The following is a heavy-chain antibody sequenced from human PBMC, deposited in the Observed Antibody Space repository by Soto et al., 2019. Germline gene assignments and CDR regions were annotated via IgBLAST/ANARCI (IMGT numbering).Heavy chain of an antibody. V-gene: IGHV3-23*01. CDR1: GFTFSNYA. J-gene: IGHJ4*02. D-gene: IGHD1-26*01. CDR3: AKGGGRIVPRHFDN. Sequence: QTGGSLRLSCAASGFTFSNYAMSWVRQAPGKGLEWVSGISSGGGSPYNADSVKGRFSISRDNSKNTLYLQMNSLRAEDTAVYYCAKGGGRIVPRHFDNWGQGILVTVSS. CDR2: ISSGGGSP.